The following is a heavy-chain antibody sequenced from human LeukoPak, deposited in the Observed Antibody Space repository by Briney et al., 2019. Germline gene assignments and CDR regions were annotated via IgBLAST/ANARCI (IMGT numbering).Heavy chain of an antibody. CDR1: DFSFATYG. CDR2: VSGGDPTT. J-gene: IGHJ6*03. V-gene: IGHV3-23*01. CDR3: ARSTGRRMYLGYMDV. Sequence: GGSLRLSCAASDFSFATYGMGWVRQAPGRGLEWVSSVSGGDPTTHYADSVKGRFTISRDNAKNSLYLQMNSLRAEDTALYHCARSTGRRMYLGYMDVWGKGTTVTISS. D-gene: IGHD2-2*01.